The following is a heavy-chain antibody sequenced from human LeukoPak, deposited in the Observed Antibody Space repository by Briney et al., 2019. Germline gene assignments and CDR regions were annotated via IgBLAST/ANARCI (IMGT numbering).Heavy chain of an antibody. CDR1: GFTFSSYE. V-gene: IGHV3-48*03. CDR2: ISSSGSTI. J-gene: IGHJ4*02. CDR3: AKDHSSHYYYHFDH. D-gene: IGHD3-22*01. Sequence: SGGSLRLSCAASGFTFSSYEMNWVRQAPGKGLEWVSYISSSGSTIYYADSVKGRFTISRDNAKNSLYLQMNSLRAEDTAIYYCAKDHSSHYYYHFDHWGQGTLVTVSS.